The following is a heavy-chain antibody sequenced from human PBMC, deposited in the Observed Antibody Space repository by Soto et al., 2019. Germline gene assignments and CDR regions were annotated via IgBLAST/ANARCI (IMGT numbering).Heavy chain of an antibody. CDR2: ISSSTITT. Sequence: GSLRLSCAASGFTFSGFEMIWVRRAPGKGLEWLSYISSSTITTFYADAVRGRFTISRDDPKRSLYLQMNSLRPEDTAVYYCARVGRGSGSYFLDNWGQGTQVTVSS. CDR1: GFTFSGFE. D-gene: IGHD3-10*01. J-gene: IGHJ4*02. CDR3: ARVGRGSGSYFLDN. V-gene: IGHV3-48*03.